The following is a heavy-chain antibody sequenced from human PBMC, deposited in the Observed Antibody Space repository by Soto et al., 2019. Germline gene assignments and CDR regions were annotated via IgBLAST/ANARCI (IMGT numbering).Heavy chain of an antibody. D-gene: IGHD6-19*01. Sequence: QVQLVQSGAEVKKPGSSVKVSCKASGGTLSKHAITWVRRAPGQGLEWLGGIIPMFGIPNYPQKFQGRVTISADDSTNTCHMEVNSLTSEDTAIYYCARGGTSGWLKGAYDVWGQGTMVTVS. J-gene: IGHJ3*01. CDR3: ARGGTSGWLKGAYDV. CDR1: GGTLSKHA. V-gene: IGHV1-69*01. CDR2: IIPMFGIP.